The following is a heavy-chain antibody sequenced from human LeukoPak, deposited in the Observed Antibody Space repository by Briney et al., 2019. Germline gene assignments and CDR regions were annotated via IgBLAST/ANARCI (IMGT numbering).Heavy chain of an antibody. D-gene: IGHD1-14*01. V-gene: IGHV1-69*05. CDR1: GGTFSSYA. J-gene: IGHJ6*03. CDR2: ITPIFGTA. CDR3: ARDANRITYYYYYYMDV. Sequence: ASVKVSCKASGGTFSSYAISWVRQAPGQGLEWMGRITPIFGTANYAQKFQGRVTITTDESTSTAYMELSSLRSEDTAVYYCARDANRITYYYYYYMDVWGKGTTVTVSS.